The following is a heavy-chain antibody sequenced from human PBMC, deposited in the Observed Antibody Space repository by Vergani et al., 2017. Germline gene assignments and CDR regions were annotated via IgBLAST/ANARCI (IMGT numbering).Heavy chain of an antibody. CDR3: ARDQSGSGDFDY. J-gene: IGHJ4*02. CDR1: GGSISSGSYY. D-gene: IGHD3-10*01. CDR2: IHTSGST. Sequence: QVQLQESGPGLVKPSQTLSLTCTVSGGSISSGSYYWSWIRQPAGKGLEWIGRIHTSGSTNYNPSLKSRVTISVDTSKNQFSLQLSSVTAADTAVYYCARDQSGSGDFDYWGQGTLVTVSS. V-gene: IGHV4-61*02.